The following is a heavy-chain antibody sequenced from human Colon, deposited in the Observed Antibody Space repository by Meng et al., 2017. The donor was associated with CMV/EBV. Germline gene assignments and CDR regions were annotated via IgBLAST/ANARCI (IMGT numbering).Heavy chain of an antibody. V-gene: IGHV1-2*02. D-gene: IGHD1-26*01. Sequence: GRLVRSGAEVKTPGASVKVSCKASGYTFTGYFMYWVRQAPGQGLEWMGSINPNSGGTNYAQKFQGRVTMTRDTSINTAYMELSRLRSDDTAVYYCATVSGGDFDYWGQGTLVTVSS. CDR3: ATVSGGDFDY. J-gene: IGHJ4*02. CDR2: INPNSGGT. CDR1: GYTFTGYF.